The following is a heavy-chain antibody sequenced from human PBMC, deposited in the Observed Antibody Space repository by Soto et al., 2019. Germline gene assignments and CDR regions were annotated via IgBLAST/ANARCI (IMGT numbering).Heavy chain of an antibody. J-gene: IGHJ5*02. CDR2: ISGGRGIT. CDR3: AKISRAFIKAPATA. D-gene: IGHD2-15*01. Sequence: PGGSLRLSGEGCGFTFSDYAITWVRQAPGKGLEWVTAISGGRGITFYADSVRGRFTISRETSKNTLYLQMNSLRAGDKAVYYCAKISRAFIKAPATALGQGNLVAVSS. CDR1: GFTFSDYA. V-gene: IGHV3-23*01.